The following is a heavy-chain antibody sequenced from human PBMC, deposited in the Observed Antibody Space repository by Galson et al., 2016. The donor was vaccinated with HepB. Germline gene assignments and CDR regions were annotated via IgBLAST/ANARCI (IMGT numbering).Heavy chain of an antibody. V-gene: IGHV3-23*01. CDR3: ANENWRLGNPYFDY. D-gene: IGHD1-1*01. Sequence: SLRLSCAASGFTFSDYAMSWVRQAPGKGPEWVSGISDNGGSAYYTDSVKGRFTISRDNSKSTLSLQMNSLRVEGTAMYYCANENWRLGNPYFDYWGPGTLVTVSS. CDR2: ISDNGGSA. CDR1: GFTFSDYA. J-gene: IGHJ4*02.